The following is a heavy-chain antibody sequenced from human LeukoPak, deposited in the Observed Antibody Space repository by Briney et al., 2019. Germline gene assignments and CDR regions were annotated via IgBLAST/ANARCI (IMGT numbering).Heavy chain of an antibody. D-gene: IGHD6-19*01. V-gene: IGHV1-8*03. J-gene: IGHJ6*03. CDR2: MNPNSGNT. CDR1: GYTFTSYD. Sequence: GASVKVSCKASGYTFTSYDINWVRQATGQGLEWMGWMNPNSGNTGYAQKFQGRVTITRNTSISTAYMELSNLRSEDTAIYYCAKVSSCSDCYYYYYYMDVWGKGTTVTVSS. CDR3: AKVSSCSDCYYYYYYMDV.